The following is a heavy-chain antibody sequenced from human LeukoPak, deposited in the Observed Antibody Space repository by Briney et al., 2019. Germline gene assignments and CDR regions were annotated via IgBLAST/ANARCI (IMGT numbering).Heavy chain of an antibody. Sequence: SETLSLTCTVSGGSISSYYWSWIRQPPGKGLEWIGYIYYSGSTNYNPSLKSRVTISVDTSKNQFSLKLSSVTAADTAVYYCATSITMIIVIIKRPPTIDYWGQGTLVTVFS. CDR3: ATSITMIIVIIKRPPTIDY. J-gene: IGHJ4*02. D-gene: IGHD3-22*01. CDR2: IYYSGST. V-gene: IGHV4-59*12. CDR1: GGSISSYY.